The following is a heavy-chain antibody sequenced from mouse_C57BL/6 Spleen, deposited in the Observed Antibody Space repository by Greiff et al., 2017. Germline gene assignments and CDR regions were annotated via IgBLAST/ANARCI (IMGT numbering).Heavy chain of an antibody. Sequence: EVKLVESEGGLVQPGSSMKLSCTASGFTFSDYYMAWVRQVPEKGLEWVANINYDGSSTYYLDSLKSRFIISRDNAKNILYLQMSSLKSEDTATYYCARSDYYSNSGAMDYWGQGTSVTVSS. J-gene: IGHJ4*01. CDR2: INYDGSST. D-gene: IGHD2-5*01. V-gene: IGHV5-16*01. CDR3: ARSDYYSNSGAMDY. CDR1: GFTFSDYY.